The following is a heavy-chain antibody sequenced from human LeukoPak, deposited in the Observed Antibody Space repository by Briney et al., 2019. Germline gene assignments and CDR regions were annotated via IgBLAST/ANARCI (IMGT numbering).Heavy chain of an antibody. Sequence: GGSLRLSCAATGFIFSSYAMSWVRQAPGKGLEWVSTISNSDGSTYYADSVKGRFSISRDNAENTLYLQMNSLRADDTAVYYCAKATGYLLWGQGTQVTVSS. D-gene: IGHD1-14*01. CDR3: AKATGYLL. CDR1: GFIFSSYA. V-gene: IGHV3-23*01. CDR2: ISNSDGST. J-gene: IGHJ1*01.